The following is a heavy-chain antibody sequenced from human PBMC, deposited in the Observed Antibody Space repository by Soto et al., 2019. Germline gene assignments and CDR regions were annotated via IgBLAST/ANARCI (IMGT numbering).Heavy chain of an antibody. Sequence: QVQLVESGGGVVQPGRSLRLSCAASGFTFSSYGMHWVRQAPGKGLEWVAVIWYDGSNKYYADYVKGRFTISRDNSKNTLYVQMNSLRAEDTNVYYCERDRDGYRDYWGQGTLVTVSS. CDR1: GFTFSSYG. CDR3: ERDRDGYRDY. D-gene: IGHD5-12*01. J-gene: IGHJ4*02. CDR2: IWYDGSNK. V-gene: IGHV3-33*01.